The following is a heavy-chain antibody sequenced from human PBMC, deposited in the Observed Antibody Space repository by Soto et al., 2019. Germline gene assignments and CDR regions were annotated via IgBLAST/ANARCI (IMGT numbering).Heavy chain of an antibody. CDR3: AVSGDGSPDFDY. Sequence: PGGSLRLSCAASGFPVSSNYMSWVRQAPGKGLEWVSVIYSGGSTYYADSVKGRFTISRDNSKNTLYLQMNSLRAEDTAVYYCAVSGDGSPDFDYWGQGTLVTVSS. CDR2: IYSGGST. V-gene: IGHV3-66*01. D-gene: IGHD2-15*01. CDR1: GFPVSSNY. J-gene: IGHJ4*02.